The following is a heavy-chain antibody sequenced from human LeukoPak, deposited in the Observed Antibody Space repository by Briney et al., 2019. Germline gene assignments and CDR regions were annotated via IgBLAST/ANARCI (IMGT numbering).Heavy chain of an antibody. V-gene: IGHV3-30-3*01. J-gene: IGHJ4*02. CDR3: ARSPGPFDY. D-gene: IGHD7-27*01. Sequence: AGGSLRLSCAASGFTFSSYAVHWVRQGPGRGLEWVAVISYDGSNKYYADSVKGRFTISRDNSKNTLYLQMNSLRAEDTAVYYCARSPGPFDYWGQGTLVTVSS. CDR2: ISYDGSNK. CDR1: GFTFSSYA.